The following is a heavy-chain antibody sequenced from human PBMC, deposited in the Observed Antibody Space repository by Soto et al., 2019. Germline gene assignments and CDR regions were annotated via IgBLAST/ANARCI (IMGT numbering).Heavy chain of an antibody. Sequence: EASVKVSCKASGYTFTSYGISWVRQAPGQGLEWMGWISAYNGNTNYAQKLQGRVTMTTDTSTSTAYMELRSVRSDDTAVYYCARLSSDDITTGREVKYYYMDVWGKGTTVTVSS. V-gene: IGHV1-18*01. CDR3: ARLSSDDITTGREVKYYYMDV. CDR2: ISAYNGNT. J-gene: IGHJ6*03. D-gene: IGHD3-10*01. CDR1: GYTFTSYG.